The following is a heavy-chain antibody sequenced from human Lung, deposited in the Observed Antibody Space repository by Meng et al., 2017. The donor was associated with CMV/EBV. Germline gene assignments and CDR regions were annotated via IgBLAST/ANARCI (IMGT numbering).Heavy chain of an antibody. CDR3: ARGYCTDGECYRQGDAFDP. CDR2: IHDIGTT. CDR1: GGSIGTGDFY. V-gene: IGHV4-30-4*08. D-gene: IGHD2-8*01. J-gene: IGHJ5*02. Sequence: SETLSLXCAVSGGSIGTGDFYWTWIRQPPGRGLEWIGYIHDIGTTYYNPSLKSRLTISKDTSKNQFSLILASVTAADTAVYFCARGYCTDGECYRQGDAFDPRGQGTLVTVSS.